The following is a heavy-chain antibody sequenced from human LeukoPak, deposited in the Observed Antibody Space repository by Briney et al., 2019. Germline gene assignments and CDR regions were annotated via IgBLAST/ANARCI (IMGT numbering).Heavy chain of an antibody. CDR1: GYTFTSYY. J-gene: IGHJ5*02. CDR3: ARSDCSGGSCYSSWFDP. Sequence: GASVKVSCKASGYTFTSYYMHWVRQAPGQGLEWMGIINPSGGSTSYAQKFQGRVTMTRDMSTSTVYMELSSLRSEDTAVYYCARSDCSGGSCYSSWFDPWGQGTLVTVSS. CDR2: INPSGGST. V-gene: IGHV1-46*01. D-gene: IGHD2-15*01.